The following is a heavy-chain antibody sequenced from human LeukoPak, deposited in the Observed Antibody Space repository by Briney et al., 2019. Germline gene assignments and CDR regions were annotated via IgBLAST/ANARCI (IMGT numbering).Heavy chain of an antibody. Sequence: GASVKDSRKASGYIFTRYYMHWVGQAGGQGLEWMGIMNTSGGSTTYARKLHGRVSMTRDTSTSTVYLEVSSLRSEDTAGHYCARSHGGNTLWFDPRGQGTLVTV. V-gene: IGHV1-46*01. CDR2: MNTSGGST. D-gene: IGHD4-23*01. CDR1: GYIFTRYY. J-gene: IGHJ5*02. CDR3: ARSHGGNTLWFDP.